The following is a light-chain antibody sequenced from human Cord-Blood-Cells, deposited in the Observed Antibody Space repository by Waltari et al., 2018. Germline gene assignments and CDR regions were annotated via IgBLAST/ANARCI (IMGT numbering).Light chain of an antibody. CDR1: QCVSSY. CDR2: VAS. V-gene: IGKV3-11*01. Sequence: EIVLTQSPATLPLSPGERATLSCRASQCVSSYLAWYQQNPGQAPRLLIYVASNRATGIPARFSGSGSGTDFTLTISCLEPEDFAVYYCQQRSNWPIFTFGPGTKVDIK. CDR3: QQRSNWPIFT. J-gene: IGKJ3*01.